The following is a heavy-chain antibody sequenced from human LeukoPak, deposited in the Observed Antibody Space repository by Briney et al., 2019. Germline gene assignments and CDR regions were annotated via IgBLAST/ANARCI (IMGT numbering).Heavy chain of an antibody. CDR3: ARDLDYGGSSIWYFDL. CDR1: GGSISSYY. Sequence: SGTLSLTCAVSGGSISSYYWSWIRQPAGKGLEWIGRIYTSGSTNYNPSLKSRVTISVDTSKNQFSLRLTSVTAADTAVYYCARDLDYGGSSIWYFDLWGRGTLVTVSS. CDR2: IYTSGST. V-gene: IGHV4-4*07. D-gene: IGHD4-23*01. J-gene: IGHJ2*01.